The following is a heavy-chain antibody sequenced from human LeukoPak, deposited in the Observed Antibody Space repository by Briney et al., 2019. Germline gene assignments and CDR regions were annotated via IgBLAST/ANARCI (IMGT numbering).Heavy chain of an antibody. CDR3: PRYLPAANYYDSSGYFDY. CDR1: GGSISSSSYY. CDR2: IYSSGST. D-gene: IGHD3-22*01. V-gene: IGHV4-39*01. Sequence: SETLSLTCTVSGGSISSSSYYWGWIRQPPGKGLEWIGSIYSSGSTYYNPSLKSRVTISVDTSKNQFSLKLSSVTAADTAVYYCPRYLPAANYYDSSGYFDYWGQGTLVTVSS. J-gene: IGHJ4*02.